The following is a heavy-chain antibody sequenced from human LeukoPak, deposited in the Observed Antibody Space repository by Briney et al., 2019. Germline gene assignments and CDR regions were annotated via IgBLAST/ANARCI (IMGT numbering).Heavy chain of an antibody. V-gene: IGHV3-30*02. J-gene: IGHJ4*02. CDR3: VKEGGLMIRRYYFDY. Sequence: PGGSLRLSCEVSGFSFSSYGMSWVRQAPGKGLEWVAFIRYDGSQKSYADSVKGRFTISRDNSKNTLYLHMSSLRVDDTAVYYCVKEGGLMIRRYYFDYWGQGTLVTVSS. D-gene: IGHD3-16*01. CDR2: IRYDGSQK. CDR1: GFSFSSYG.